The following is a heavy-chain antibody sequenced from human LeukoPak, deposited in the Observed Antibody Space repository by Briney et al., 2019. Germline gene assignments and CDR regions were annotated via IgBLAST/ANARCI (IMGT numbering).Heavy chain of an antibody. CDR1: GFTVSGNY. CDR3: ARVSGAYSRFFDY. J-gene: IGHJ4*02. CDR2: IYSGGST. D-gene: IGHD1-26*01. Sequence: GGSLRLSCAASGFTVSGNYMSWVRQAPGKGLEWVSVIYSGGSTYYAESVKGRFTISRDSSRDTLYLQMNSVRADDTAVYYCARVSGAYSRFFDYWGQGTLVTVSS. V-gene: IGHV3-66*02.